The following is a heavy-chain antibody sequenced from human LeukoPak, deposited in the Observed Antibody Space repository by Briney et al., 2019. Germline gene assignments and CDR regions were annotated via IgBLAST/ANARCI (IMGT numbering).Heavy chain of an antibody. Sequence: PSETLSLTCTVSGGSISSYYWSWIRQPPGKGLEWIGYIYYSGSTNYNPCLKSRVTISVDTSKNQFSLKLSSVTAADAAVYYCARHGGAAAGYNWFDPWGQGTLVTVSS. V-gene: IGHV4-59*08. CDR2: IYYSGST. CDR3: ARHGGAAAGYNWFDP. CDR1: GGSISSYY. J-gene: IGHJ5*02. D-gene: IGHD6-13*01.